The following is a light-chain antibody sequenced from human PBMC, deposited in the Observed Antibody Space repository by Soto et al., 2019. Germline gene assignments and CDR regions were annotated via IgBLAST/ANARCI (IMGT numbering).Light chain of an antibody. V-gene: IGLV6-57*03. Sequence: NFMLTQPHSVSESPGKTITISCTRSSGSIASNFVQWYHQRPGSAPTPVIYEDNRRPSGVPDRFSGSIDTSSNSASLTSAGLKTEDEAYYYCQSYDSSMDVFGTGNKLTVL. CDR3: QSYDSSMDV. CDR1: SGSIASNF. CDR2: EDN. J-gene: IGLJ1*01.